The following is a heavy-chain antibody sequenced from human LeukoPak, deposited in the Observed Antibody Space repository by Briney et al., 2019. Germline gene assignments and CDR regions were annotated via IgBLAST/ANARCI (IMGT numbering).Heavy chain of an antibody. Sequence: GGSLRLSCAASGFTFTTHWMSWVRQSPGKGLEWVANIKQDGNDKHYLESVKGRFTISRDNAKNSLYLQMSSLRADDTAVYYCARLSDTEGSSTSYRASDIWGQGTLVTVSS. D-gene: IGHD2-2*01. V-gene: IGHV3-7*01. CDR2: IKQDGNDK. J-gene: IGHJ3*02. CDR3: ARLSDTEGSSTSYRASDI. CDR1: GFTFTTHW.